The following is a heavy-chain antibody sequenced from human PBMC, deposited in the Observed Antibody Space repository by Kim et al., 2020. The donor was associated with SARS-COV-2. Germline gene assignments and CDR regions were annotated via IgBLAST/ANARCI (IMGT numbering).Heavy chain of an antibody. V-gene: IGHV3-7*03. D-gene: IGHD3-22*01. Sequence: YLDSLKGRFTISRDDAKSSLSLQMDSLRVEDTAMYYCASAGYYYDTRDFDYWGQGTRVTVSS. CDR3: ASAGYYYDTRDFDY. J-gene: IGHJ4*02.